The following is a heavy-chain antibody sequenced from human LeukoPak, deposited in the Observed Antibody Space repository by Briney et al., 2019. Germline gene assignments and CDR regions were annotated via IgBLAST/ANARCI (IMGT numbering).Heavy chain of an antibody. CDR3: ARGAKFGTY. CDR1: GGSMRSYH. CDR2: VDYSGTF. V-gene: IGHV4-59*01. J-gene: IGHJ4*02. Sequence: SETLSLTCTVSGGSMRSYHWSWIRQPPGKGLEWIGYVDYSGTFNYNPSIKSRVTISVDTSNNQFFLKLSSVTAADTAVYYCARGAKFGTYWGQGTLVTVSS. D-gene: IGHD3-10*02.